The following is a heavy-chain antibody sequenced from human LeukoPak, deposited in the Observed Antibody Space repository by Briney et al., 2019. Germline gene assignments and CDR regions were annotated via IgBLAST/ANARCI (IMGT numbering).Heavy chain of an antibody. J-gene: IGHJ4*02. CDR2: INPNSGDT. D-gene: IGHD3-9*01. CDR1: GYTFTAYY. Sequence: ASVKVSCKASGYTFTAYYVHWVRQAPGQGLEWLGWINPNSGDTNYAQRFQGRVTMARDASISTVYMGLTRLISDDTAVYYCARGPPHYDILTGDYYFDYWGQGTLVTVSS. V-gene: IGHV1-2*02. CDR3: ARGPPHYDILTGDYYFDY.